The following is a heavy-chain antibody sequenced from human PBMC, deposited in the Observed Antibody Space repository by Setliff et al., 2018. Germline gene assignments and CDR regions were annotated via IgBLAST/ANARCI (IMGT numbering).Heavy chain of an antibody. V-gene: IGHV4-59*11. CDR3: ARGGGYSGYVGPFDY. D-gene: IGHD5-12*01. CDR2: IYYSGST. J-gene: IGHJ4*02. Sequence: PSETLSLTCTVSGGSISSHYWSWIRQPPGKGLEWIGSIYYSGSTNYNPSLKSRVTISVDTSKNQFSLKLSSVTAADTALYYCARGGGYSGYVGPFDYWGQGTLVTVSS. CDR1: GGSISSHY.